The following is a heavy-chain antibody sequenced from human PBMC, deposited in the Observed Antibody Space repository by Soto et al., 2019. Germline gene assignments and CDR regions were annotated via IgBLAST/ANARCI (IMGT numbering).Heavy chain of an antibody. Sequence: QVQLVQSGDEVKKPGASVKVSCKASGYTFTNYGISWVRQAPGQGLEWMGWISPYNGNTKYPQKLQGRVTMTTDTSTRTSYMELRSLRSDDTAVYFCARDGDRCTSTRCSPRPDTHFDLWGRGTLVTVSS. J-gene: IGHJ2*01. CDR2: ISPYNGNT. CDR1: GYTFTNYG. V-gene: IGHV1-18*01. D-gene: IGHD2-2*01. CDR3: ARDGDRCTSTRCSPRPDTHFDL.